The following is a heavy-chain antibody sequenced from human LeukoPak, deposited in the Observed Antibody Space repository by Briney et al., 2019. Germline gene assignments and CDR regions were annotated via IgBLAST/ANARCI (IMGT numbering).Heavy chain of an antibody. V-gene: IGHV3-30*03. J-gene: IGHJ5*02. CDR3: VRAGFSTWFDT. D-gene: IGHD2-2*01. Sequence: GRSLRLSCAASGFTFSSYGMHWVRQAPGKGLEWVAVISYDGSNKYYADSVKGRFTITRDNAKDSLYLQMNSLRAEDTAVYYCVRAGFSTWFDTWGQGSLVTVSS. CDR2: ISYDGSNK. CDR1: GFTFSSYG.